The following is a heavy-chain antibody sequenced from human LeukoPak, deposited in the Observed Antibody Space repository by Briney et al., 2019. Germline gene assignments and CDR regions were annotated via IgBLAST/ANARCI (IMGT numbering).Heavy chain of an antibody. CDR1: GYTFTNHD. Sequence: GASVKVSCKASGYTFTNHDINWVRQATGQGLEWMGWMNPNSGNSGYAQNFQGRVSMTRDTSMATAYVELSSLTSDDTALYYCARGVNSQGTAMVLFDHWGQGTLVTVSS. J-gene: IGHJ4*02. D-gene: IGHD5-18*01. CDR3: ARGVNSQGTAMVLFDH. V-gene: IGHV1-8*01. CDR2: MNPNSGNS.